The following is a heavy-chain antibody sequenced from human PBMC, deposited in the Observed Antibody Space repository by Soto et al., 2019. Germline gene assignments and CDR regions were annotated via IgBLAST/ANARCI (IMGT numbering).Heavy chain of an antibody. Sequence: QVQLQESGPGLVKPSETLSLTCTVSGGSISSYYWSSIRQPPGKGLEWIGYIYYSGSTNYNPSLKSRVTISVETSKNQFSLKMSAVTAADTAVYYCARLATRYYFDYWCQGTLVTVSS. CDR3: ARLATRYYFDY. CDR1: GGSISSYY. D-gene: IGHD1-1*01. J-gene: IGHJ4*02. CDR2: IYYSGST. V-gene: IGHV4-59*01.